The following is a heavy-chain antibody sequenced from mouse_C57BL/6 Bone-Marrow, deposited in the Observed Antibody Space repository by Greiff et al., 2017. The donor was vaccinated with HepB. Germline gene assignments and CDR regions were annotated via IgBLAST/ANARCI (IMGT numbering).Heavy chain of an antibody. Sequence: EVMLVESGAELVRPGASVKLSCTASGFNIKDDYMHWVKQRPEQGLEWVVWIDPENGDTEYDSKFQGKATITADTSSNTPYLQLSSLPSEDTAVYSCTTLVWLRSNWYCDVWGTGTTVTVSA. CDR1: GFNIKDDY. V-gene: IGHV14-4*01. D-gene: IGHD2-2*01. CDR3: TTLVWLRSNWYCDV. J-gene: IGHJ1*03. CDR2: IDPENGDT.